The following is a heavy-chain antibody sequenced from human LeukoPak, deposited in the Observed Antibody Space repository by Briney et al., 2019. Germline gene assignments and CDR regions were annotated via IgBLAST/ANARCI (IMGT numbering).Heavy chain of an antibody. D-gene: IGHD3-10*01. V-gene: IGHV4-59*01. CDR2: IYYSGST. J-gene: IGHJ5*02. Sequence: PSETLSLTCTVSGGSISSYYWSWIRQPPGKGLEWIGYIYYSGSTNYNPSLKSRVTISADTSKNQFSLKLSSVTAADTAVYYCARDQGGSGKNWFDPWGQGTLVTVSS. CDR1: GGSISSYY. CDR3: ARDQGGSGKNWFDP.